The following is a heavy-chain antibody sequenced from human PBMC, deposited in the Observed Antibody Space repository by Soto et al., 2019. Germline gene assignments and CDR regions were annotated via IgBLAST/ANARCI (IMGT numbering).Heavy chain of an antibody. CDR2: IWYDGSNK. J-gene: IGHJ4*02. D-gene: IGHD6-25*01. CDR3: ARVRSGPNRPTQTQPIDY. Sequence: GGSLRLSCAASGFTFSSYGMHWVRQAPGKGLEWVAVIWYDGSNKYYADSVKGRFTISRDNSKNTLYLQMNSLRAEDTAVYYCARVRSGPNRPTQTQPIDYWGQGTLVTVSS. CDR1: GFTFSSYG. V-gene: IGHV3-33*01.